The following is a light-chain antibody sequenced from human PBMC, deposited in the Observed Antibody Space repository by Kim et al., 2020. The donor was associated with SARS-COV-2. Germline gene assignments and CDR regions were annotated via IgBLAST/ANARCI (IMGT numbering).Light chain of an antibody. CDR1: QDIRND. Sequence: ASVGYIVTITCRASQDIRNDLGWYQQNPGRAPKRLIYGASSLQSGVPSRFSGSGSGTEFTLTISSVQPEDFATYFCLQHSTYPITFGQGTRLEIK. J-gene: IGKJ5*01. V-gene: IGKV1-17*01. CDR2: GAS. CDR3: LQHSTYPIT.